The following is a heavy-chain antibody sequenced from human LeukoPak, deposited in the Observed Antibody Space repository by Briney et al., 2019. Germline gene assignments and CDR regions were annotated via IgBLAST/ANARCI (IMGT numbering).Heavy chain of an antibody. CDR3: ARRGITYSSSFFAY. CDR2: IFYIGST. V-gene: IGHV4-39*01. J-gene: IGHJ4*02. D-gene: IGHD6-13*01. Sequence: PSETLSLTCTVSGDSICNSNYYWAWVRQPPGKGLGWLGSIFYIGSTYYNPSLKSRVTISVDTSKNQCSLILHSVTAADTATSYCARRGITYSSSFFAYWGQGTLVTVSS. CDR1: GDSICNSNYY.